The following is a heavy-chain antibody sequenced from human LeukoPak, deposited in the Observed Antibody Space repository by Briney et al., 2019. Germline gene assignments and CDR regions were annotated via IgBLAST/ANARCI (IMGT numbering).Heavy chain of an antibody. Sequence: PGGSLRLSCAASGFSVSSKYMSWVRQAPGKGLEWVSRINGDGSSTFYADSVKGRFTISRDNARDTVHLQMNSLRAEDTAVYYCVRDAYSGYDHGDNWFDPWGQGTLVTVSS. D-gene: IGHD5-12*01. CDR1: GFSVSSKY. CDR3: VRDAYSGYDHGDNWFDP. CDR2: INGDGSST. V-gene: IGHV3-74*01. J-gene: IGHJ5*02.